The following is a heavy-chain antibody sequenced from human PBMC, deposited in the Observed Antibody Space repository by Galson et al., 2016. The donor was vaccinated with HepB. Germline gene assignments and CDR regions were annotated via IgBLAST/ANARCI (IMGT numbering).Heavy chain of an antibody. J-gene: IGHJ1*01. D-gene: IGHD1-14*01. CDR2: IKSIADSGTT. V-gene: IGHV3-15*07. Sequence: SLRLSCAASGFTFSNAWMNWVRQAPGKGLEWVGRIKSIADSGTTDYAAPVKGRFIISRDDSKNTLYLQVNSLKTEDTAMYFCATHREYHRGYDWGQGTLVTVSS. CDR1: GFTFSNAW. CDR3: ATHREYHRGYD.